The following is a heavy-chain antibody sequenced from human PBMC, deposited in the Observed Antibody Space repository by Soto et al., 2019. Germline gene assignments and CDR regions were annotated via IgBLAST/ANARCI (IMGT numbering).Heavy chain of an antibody. Sequence: EVQLVESGGDLVQPGGSLRLSCAASGFIFSSYSMNWVRQAPGKGLEWVSYINSNSGTVYYVDSVKGRFTISRDNAKNSLYLQMNSLRAEDTAVYYCASDREYQEWELLPFDYWGQGTLVTVSS. CDR2: INSNSGTV. J-gene: IGHJ4*02. V-gene: IGHV3-48*01. CDR3: ASDREYQEWELLPFDY. CDR1: GFIFSSYS. D-gene: IGHD1-26*01.